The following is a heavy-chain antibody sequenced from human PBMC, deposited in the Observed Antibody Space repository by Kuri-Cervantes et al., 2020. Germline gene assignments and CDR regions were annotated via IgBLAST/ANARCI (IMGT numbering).Heavy chain of an antibody. J-gene: IGHJ5*02. D-gene: IGHD6-19*01. Sequence: SETLSLTCAVYGGSLSGYYWSWIRQPPGKGLEWIGEINHVGSTNYNPSLKSRVTISVDTSKNQFSLKLSSVTAADTAVYYCARDLRSSGWYRGWFDPWGQGTLVTVSS. V-gene: IGHV4-34*01. CDR3: ARDLRSSGWYRGWFDP. CDR1: GGSLSGYY. CDR2: INHVGST.